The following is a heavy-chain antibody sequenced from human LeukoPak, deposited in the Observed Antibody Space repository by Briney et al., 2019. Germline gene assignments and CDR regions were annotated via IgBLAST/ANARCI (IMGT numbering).Heavy chain of an antibody. CDR2: IYSDNT. D-gene: IGHD3-22*01. J-gene: IGHJ4*02. V-gene: IGHV3-53*01. Sequence: GGSLRLSCTVSGFTVSSNSMSWVRQAPGKGLEWVSFIYSDNTHYSDSVKGRFTISRDNSKNTLYLQMNSLRAEDTAVYYCARQEARNYYYEGLDYWGQGTLVTVSS. CDR1: GFTVSSNS. CDR3: ARQEARNYYYEGLDY.